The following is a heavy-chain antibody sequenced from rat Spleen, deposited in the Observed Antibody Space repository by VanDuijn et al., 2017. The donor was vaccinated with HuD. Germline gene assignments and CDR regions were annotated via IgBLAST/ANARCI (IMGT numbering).Heavy chain of an antibody. Sequence: EVQLVESGGGLVQPGRSLKLSCAASGFTFSDYNMAWVRQAPNKGLEWVATFIYAGSGAFYRDSVKGRFTISRDNAKSTLYLQLDSLRSEDTATYYCTTDTFYDVTYYPGGFDYWGQGVMVTVSS. D-gene: IGHD1-12*02. CDR2: FIYAGSGA. CDR1: GFTFSDYN. V-gene: IGHV5S10*01. CDR3: TTDTFYDVTYYPGGFDY. J-gene: IGHJ2*01.